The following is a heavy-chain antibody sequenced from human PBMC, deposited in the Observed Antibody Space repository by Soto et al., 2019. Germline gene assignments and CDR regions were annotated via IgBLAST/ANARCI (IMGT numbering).Heavy chain of an antibody. V-gene: IGHV1-69*02. CDR3: ATSYGSGYRAFDY. Sequence: QVQLVQSGAEVKRPGSSVKVSCKASGDTFAFHSINWVRQAPGLGLEWMGRINPILSMSNYAQRFQGRVTMAADKSTSTAYMVLSSLRSEDTALYYCATSYGSGYRAFDYRGQGALVTVSS. CDR1: GDTFAFHS. J-gene: IGHJ4*02. CDR2: INPILSMS. D-gene: IGHD3-10*01.